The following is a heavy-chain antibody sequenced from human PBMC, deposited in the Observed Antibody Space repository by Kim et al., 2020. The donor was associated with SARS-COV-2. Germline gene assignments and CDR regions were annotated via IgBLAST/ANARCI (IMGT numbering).Heavy chain of an antibody. CDR1: GGSISSGGYY. D-gene: IGHD3-10*01. J-gene: IGHJ3*02. CDR2: IYYTGST. Sequence: SETLSLTCTVSGGSISSGGYYWSWIRQHPGKGLEWIGYIYYTGSTYYNPSLQSRVTMTIDTSKNQFSLKLRSVTAADTAVYYCARDFNYGSGRGLLIWGQGTKVTVSS. CDR3: ARDFNYGSGRGLLI. V-gene: IGHV4-31*03.